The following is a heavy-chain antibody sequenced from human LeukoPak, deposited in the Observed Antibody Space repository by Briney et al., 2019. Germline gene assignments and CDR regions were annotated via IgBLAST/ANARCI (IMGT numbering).Heavy chain of an antibody. J-gene: IGHJ6*03. V-gene: IGHV4-39*07. CDR1: GGSISSSNYN. CDR2: IYYSGST. CDR3: ARARDTTSPPYFYYMDV. D-gene: IGHD2-2*01. Sequence: SETLSLTCTVSGGSISSSNYNWGWIRQPPGMGLEWIGSIYYSGSTYYNPSLKSRVTISLDTSKNQFSLRLSSVTAADTAVYSCARARDTTSPPYFYYMDVWGKGTTVTISS.